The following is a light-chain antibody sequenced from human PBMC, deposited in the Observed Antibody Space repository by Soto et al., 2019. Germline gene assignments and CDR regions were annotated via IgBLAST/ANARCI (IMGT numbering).Light chain of an antibody. V-gene: IGKV1-9*01. Sequence: ILLTQSPSSLSASVGDRVTITCRASQGISSYLVWYQQKPGKAPKLLIYAASTLQSGVPSRFSGSGSGTDFTLTISGLQSEDFATYYCQQYYSYPRTFGQGTKVDIK. CDR3: QQYYSYPRT. CDR1: QGISSY. J-gene: IGKJ1*01. CDR2: AAS.